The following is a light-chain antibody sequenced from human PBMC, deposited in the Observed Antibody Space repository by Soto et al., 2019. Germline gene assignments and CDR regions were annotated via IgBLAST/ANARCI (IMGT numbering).Light chain of an antibody. CDR1: SSDVGGYNY. CDR2: DVS. V-gene: IGLV2-14*01. Sequence: QSALTQPASVSGSPGQSITISCTGTSSDVGGYNYVSWYQQHPGKAPKLMIYDVSNRPSGVSNRFSGSKSGNTASLTISGLQAVDEADYYCSSYTSSSTRVFRTGTKVTVL. CDR3: SSYTSSSTRV. J-gene: IGLJ1*01.